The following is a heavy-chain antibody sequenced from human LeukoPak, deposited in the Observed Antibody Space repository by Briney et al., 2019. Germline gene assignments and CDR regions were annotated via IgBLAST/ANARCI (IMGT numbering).Heavy chain of an antibody. J-gene: IGHJ6*02. D-gene: IGHD3-10*01. CDR3: AKSLLWFGELSIPYYYYGMDV. CDR2: ISYDGSNK. CDR1: GFTFSSYG. Sequence: GGSLRLSCAASGFTFSSYGMHWVRQAPGKGLEWVAVISYDGSNKYYVDSVKGRLTISRDNSKNTLYLQMNSLRAEDTAVYYCAKSLLWFGELSIPYYYYGMDVWGQGTTVTVSS. V-gene: IGHV3-30*18.